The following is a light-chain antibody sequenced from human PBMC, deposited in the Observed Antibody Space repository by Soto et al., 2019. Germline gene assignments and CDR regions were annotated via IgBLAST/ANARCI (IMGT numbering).Light chain of an antibody. CDR3: QQRSNWPPLYT. Sequence: EIVLTQSPATLSLSPGERATLSCRASQSVSSYLAWYQQTPGQAPRLLIYDASNRATGIPDRFSGSGSGTDFTLTFSSLEPEDLGFYFCQQRSNWPPLYTFGQGTKLEIK. V-gene: IGKV3-11*01. CDR2: DAS. J-gene: IGKJ2*01. CDR1: QSVSSY.